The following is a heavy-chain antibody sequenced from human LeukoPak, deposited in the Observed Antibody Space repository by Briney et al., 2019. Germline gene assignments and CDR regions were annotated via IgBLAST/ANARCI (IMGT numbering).Heavy chain of an antibody. CDR1: GGSFSGYY. D-gene: IGHD6-13*01. J-gene: IGHJ4*02. CDR2: INHSGST. CDR3: ARRGGSSWYYPFPFDY. V-gene: IGHV4-34*01. Sequence: PSETLSLTCAVYGGSFSGYYWSWIRQPPGKGLEWIGEINHSGSTNYNPSLKSRVTISVDTSKNQFSLKLGSVTAADAAVYYCARRGGSSWYYPFPFDYWGQGTLVTVSS.